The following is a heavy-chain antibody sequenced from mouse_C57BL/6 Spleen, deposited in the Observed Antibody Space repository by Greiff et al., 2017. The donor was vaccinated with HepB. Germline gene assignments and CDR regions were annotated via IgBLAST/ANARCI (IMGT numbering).Heavy chain of an antibody. Sequence: EVMLVESGGGLVKPGGSLKLSCAASGFTFSDYGMHWVRQAPEKGLEWVAYISSGSSTIYYADTVKGRFTISRDNAKNTLFLQMTSLRSEDTAMYYCARRDYYGSSYLYYAMDYWGQGTSVTVSS. D-gene: IGHD1-1*01. CDR1: GFTFSDYG. V-gene: IGHV5-17*01. J-gene: IGHJ4*01. CDR3: ARRDYYGSSYLYYAMDY. CDR2: ISSGSSTI.